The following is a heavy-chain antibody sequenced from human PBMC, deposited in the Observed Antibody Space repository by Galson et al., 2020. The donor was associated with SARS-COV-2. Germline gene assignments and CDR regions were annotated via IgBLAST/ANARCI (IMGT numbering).Heavy chain of an antibody. J-gene: IGHJ4*02. V-gene: IGHV3-33*01. CDR2: ILFDGSEK. CDR3: ARDGQSSRGWAFDY. D-gene: IGHD6-19*01. Sequence: GESLKISCAASGFTFSDHAMHWVRQAPGKGPEVVPKILFDGSEKYYGDSVRGRFTISRDSSKNTVYLQMNNLRVDDTAVYYCARDGQSSRGWAFDYWGQGTLLTVSS. CDR1: GFTFSDHA.